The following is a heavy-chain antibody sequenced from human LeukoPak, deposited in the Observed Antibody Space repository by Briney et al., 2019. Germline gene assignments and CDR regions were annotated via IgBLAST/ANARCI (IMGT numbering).Heavy chain of an antibody. CDR1: DDSFSSHY. D-gene: IGHD4-17*01. Sequence: PSETLSLTCAVSDDSFSSHYWTWIRQPPGKGLEWIGNISYIGRTNYNPSLKSRVTISIDTSKNQFSLKLTSVTAADTAVYYCARDLVTVTKGFDIWGQGTMVSVSS. CDR2: ISYIGRT. V-gene: IGHV4-59*11. J-gene: IGHJ3*02. CDR3: ARDLVTVTKGFDI.